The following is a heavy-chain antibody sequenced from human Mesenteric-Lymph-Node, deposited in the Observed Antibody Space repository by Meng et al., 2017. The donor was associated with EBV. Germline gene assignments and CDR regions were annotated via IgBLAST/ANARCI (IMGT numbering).Heavy chain of an antibody. J-gene: IGHJ3*02. Sequence: QGSGPGLCNPPQTLSLPCAVSGDSITSGGYCWSWIRQAPGKGLEWIGYIYYSGSTYYNPSLKSRITMSVDTSKNQFSLELSSVTAADTAVYYCARGPVVVVEAFDIWGQGTVVTVSS. CDR3: ARGPVVVVEAFDI. D-gene: IGHD2-15*01. CDR2: IYYSGST. V-gene: IGHV4-30-4*01. CDR1: GDSITSGGYC.